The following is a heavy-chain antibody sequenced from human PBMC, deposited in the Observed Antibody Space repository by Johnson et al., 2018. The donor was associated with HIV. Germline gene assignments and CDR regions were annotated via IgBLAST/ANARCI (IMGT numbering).Heavy chain of an antibody. V-gene: IGHV3-33*03. CDR1: GFTFSSYG. CDR2: IWYDGSNK. CDR3: AKAQGSLPVEIYAFDI. D-gene: IGHD1-26*01. J-gene: IGHJ3*02. Sequence: VQLVESGGGVVQPGRSLRLSCAASGFTFSSYGMHWVRQAPGKGLEWVVVIWYDGSNKYYADSVKGRFTISRDNSKHSLYLQMNSLRTEDPALYYCAKAQGSLPVEIYAFDIWGQGTMVTVSS.